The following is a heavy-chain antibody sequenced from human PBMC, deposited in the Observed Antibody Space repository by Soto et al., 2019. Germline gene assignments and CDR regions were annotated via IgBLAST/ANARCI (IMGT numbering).Heavy chain of an antibody. D-gene: IGHD1-7*01. V-gene: IGHV3-21*01. J-gene: IGHJ3*02. CDR3: ARDPKLELHAFDI. CDR1: GFTFSSYS. Sequence: EVQLVESGGGLVKPGGSLRLSCAASGFTFSSYSMNWVRQAPGKGLEWVSSISSSSSYIYYADSVKGRFTNSRDNAKNSLYLQMNSLRAEDTAVYYCARDPKLELHAFDIWGQGTMVTVSS. CDR2: ISSSSSYI.